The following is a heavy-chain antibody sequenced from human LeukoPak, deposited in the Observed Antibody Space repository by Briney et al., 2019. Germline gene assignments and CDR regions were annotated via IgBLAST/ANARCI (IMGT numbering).Heavy chain of an antibody. V-gene: IGHV3-53*01. J-gene: IGHJ3*02. CDR3: ARGKDRVLQDAFDI. D-gene: IGHD3-10*01. CDR1: VFTFCMNY. Sequence: PGGSLSLSRAVSVFTFCMNYTGGVRQAPGKGLECVSVYSGGSTYYADSVKGRFTISRDNSKNTLYLQMNSLRAEDTAVYYCARGKDRVLQDAFDIWGQGTMVTVSS. CDR2: YSGGST.